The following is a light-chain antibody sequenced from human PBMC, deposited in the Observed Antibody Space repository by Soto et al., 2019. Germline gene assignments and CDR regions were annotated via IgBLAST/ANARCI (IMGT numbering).Light chain of an antibody. J-gene: IGKJ1*01. Sequence: EIMMELSLATVSGYTRERATLSCRASQSVSSNLAGYQQKPGQAPRLLIYSASTRATGIPARFSGSGSGTEFTLTISSLQSEDFAVYYCQQYNNLPPWTFGQGTKVDI. CDR1: QSVSSN. CDR3: QQYNNLPPWT. CDR2: SAS. V-gene: IGKV3-15*01.